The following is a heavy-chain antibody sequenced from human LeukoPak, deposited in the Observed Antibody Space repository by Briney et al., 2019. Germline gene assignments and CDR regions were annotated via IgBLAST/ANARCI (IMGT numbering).Heavy chain of an antibody. D-gene: IGHD1-26*01. CDR1: GFTFSSYA. CDR3: ARERGSYHDY. CDR2: ISYDGSNK. V-gene: IGHV3-30-3*01. Sequence: GRSLRLSCAASGFTFSSYAMHWVRQAPGKGLEWVAVISYDGSNKYYADSVKGRFTISRDNSKNTLYLQMNSLRAEDTAVYYCARERGSYHDYWGQGTLVTVSS. J-gene: IGHJ4*02.